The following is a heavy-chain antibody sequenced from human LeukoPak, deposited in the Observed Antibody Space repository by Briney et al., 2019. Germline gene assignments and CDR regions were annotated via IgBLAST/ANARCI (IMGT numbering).Heavy chain of an antibody. D-gene: IGHD3-22*01. V-gene: IGHV4-61*02. CDR3: ARVTTGGYYNY. J-gene: IGHJ4*02. CDR1: GGSISSGSYY. CDR2: IYTSGST. Sequence: PSETLFLTCTVSGGSISSGSYYWSWIRQPAGKGLEWIGRIYTSGSTNYNPSLKSRVTISLDTSENHFSLKLSSVTAADTAVYYCARVTTGGYYNYWGQGTLVTVSS.